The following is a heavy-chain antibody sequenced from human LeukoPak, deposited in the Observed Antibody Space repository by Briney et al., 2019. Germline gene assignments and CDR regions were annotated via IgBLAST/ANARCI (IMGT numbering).Heavy chain of an antibody. CDR1: GFTVSSNY. CDR2: ISSSRSYI. D-gene: IGHD6-13*01. Sequence: GGSLRLSCAASGFTVSSNYMSWVRQAPGKGLEWVSFISSSRSYIYYADSVKGRFTISRDNAKNSLYLQMNSLRAEDTAVYYCARFIAAPYYFDYWGRGTLVTVSS. CDR3: ARFIAAPYYFDY. V-gene: IGHV3-21*01. J-gene: IGHJ4*02.